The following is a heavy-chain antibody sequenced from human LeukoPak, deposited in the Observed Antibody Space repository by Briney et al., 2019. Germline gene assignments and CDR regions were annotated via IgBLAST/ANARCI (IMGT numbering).Heavy chain of an antibody. J-gene: IGHJ6*03. V-gene: IGHV3-23*01. Sequence: GGSLRLSCAASGFPFNNFAMSWVRQAPGKGLEWVSAISGSGSTTYSADSVKGRFTISRDNSKNTLFLQMNSLRAEDTAVYYCAKHGGSGYYGRDYMDVWGKGTTVTISS. CDR2: ISGSGSTT. D-gene: IGHD3-22*01. CDR1: GFPFNNFA. CDR3: AKHGGSGYYGRDYMDV.